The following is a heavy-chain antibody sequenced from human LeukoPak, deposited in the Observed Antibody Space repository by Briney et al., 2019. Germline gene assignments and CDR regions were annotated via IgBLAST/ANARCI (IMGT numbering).Heavy chain of an antibody. CDR1: GFTVSSNY. CDR3: AKNGDRGAYCSGGSCYPYYYYNMDV. J-gene: IGHJ6*03. V-gene: IGHV3-53*01. D-gene: IGHD2-15*01. CDR2: IYSGGST. Sequence: GGSLRLSCAASGFTVSSNYMSWVRQAPGKGLEWVSAIYSGGSTFYADSVRGRFTISRDNSKNTLYLQMNSLRAEDTAIYYCAKNGDRGAYCSGGSCYPYYYYNMDVWGKGTTVTISS.